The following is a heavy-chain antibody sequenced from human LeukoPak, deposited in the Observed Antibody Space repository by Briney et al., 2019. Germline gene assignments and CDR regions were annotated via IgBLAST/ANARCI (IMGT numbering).Heavy chain of an antibody. CDR1: GYTFGAYY. Sequence: ASVKVSCKASGYTFGAYYMYWVRQAPGQGLEWMGWIRPNSGGTNYTQKFQGRVTMTRDTSINTAYMELSRLTSDDMAVYFCATWGLHFDIWGQGTMVIVAS. J-gene: IGHJ3*02. D-gene: IGHD3-16*01. CDR3: ATWGLHFDI. CDR2: IRPNSGGT. V-gene: IGHV1-2*02.